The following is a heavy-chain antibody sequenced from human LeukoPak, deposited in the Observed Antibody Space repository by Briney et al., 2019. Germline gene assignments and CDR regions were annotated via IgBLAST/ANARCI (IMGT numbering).Heavy chain of an antibody. CDR1: GGSISSSSYY. CDR2: IYYSGST. V-gene: IGHV4-39*02. J-gene: IGHJ5*02. Sequence: SETLSLTCTVSGGSISSSSYYWGWIRQPPGRGLEWIGSIYYSGSTYYNPSLKSRVTISVDTSKNQFSLKLSSVTAADTAVYYCAREGLRHFDWLFPYSQNWFDPWGQGTLVTVSS. D-gene: IGHD3-9*01. CDR3: AREGLRHFDWLFPYSQNWFDP.